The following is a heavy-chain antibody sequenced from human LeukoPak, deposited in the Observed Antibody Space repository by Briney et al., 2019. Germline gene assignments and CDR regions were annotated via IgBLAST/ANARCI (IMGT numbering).Heavy chain of an antibody. V-gene: IGHV4-39*01. J-gene: IGHJ1*01. CDR1: GGSISSSSYY. CDR3: ARAAYYYDSSGYYYLGPYFQH. CDR2: IYYSGST. D-gene: IGHD3-22*01. Sequence: SETLSLTCTVSGGSISSSSYYWGWIRQPPGKGLEWIGSIYYSGSTYYNPSLKSRVTISVDTSKNQFSLKLSSVTAADTAVYYCARAAYYYDSSGYYYLGPYFQHWGQGTLVTVSS.